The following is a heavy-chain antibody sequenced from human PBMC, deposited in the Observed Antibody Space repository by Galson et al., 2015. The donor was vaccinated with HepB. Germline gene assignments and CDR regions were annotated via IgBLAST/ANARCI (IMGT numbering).Heavy chain of an antibody. J-gene: IGHJ6*02. V-gene: IGHV3-15*01. CDR3: AKQASSGYRHGMDV. D-gene: IGHD6-19*01. Sequence: SLRLSCAASGFIFRNAWMSWVRQAPGKGLEWIGRIKSKAQGGTTDYAAPVKGRFTISRDNSKNTLYLQMNSLRAEDTAVYYCAKQASSGYRHGMDVWGQGTTVTVSS. CDR2: IKSKAQGGTT. CDR1: GFIFRNAW.